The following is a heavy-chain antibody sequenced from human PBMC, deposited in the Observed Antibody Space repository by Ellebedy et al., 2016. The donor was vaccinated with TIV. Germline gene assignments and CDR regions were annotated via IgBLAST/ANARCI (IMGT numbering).Heavy chain of an antibody. CDR1: GGSISSYY. CDR3: ARVENGWFDP. V-gene: IGHV4-59*12. CDR2: IYYSGST. J-gene: IGHJ5*02. Sequence: MPSETLSLTCTVSGGSISSYYWSWNRQPPGKGLEWIGSIYYSGSTYYTPSLKSRVTISVDTSKNQFSLKLSSVTAADTAVYYCARVENGWFDPWGQGTLVTVSS.